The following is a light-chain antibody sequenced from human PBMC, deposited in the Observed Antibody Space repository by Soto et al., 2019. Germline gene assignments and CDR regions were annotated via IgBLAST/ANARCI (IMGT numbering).Light chain of an antibody. CDR2: DVS. Sequence: QSVLTQPASVSGSPGQSITISCTGTSSDVGGYNYVSWYQQHPGKAPKLMIYDVSNRPSGVSNRFSGSKSGNTASLPISGLQAEDEADYYCSSYTSSSTDVVFSGGTKVTVL. V-gene: IGLV2-14*01. CDR3: SSYTSSSTDVV. J-gene: IGLJ2*01. CDR1: SSDVGGYNY.